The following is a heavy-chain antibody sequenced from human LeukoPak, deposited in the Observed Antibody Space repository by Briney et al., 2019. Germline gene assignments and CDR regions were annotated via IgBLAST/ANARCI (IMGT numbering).Heavy chain of an antibody. Sequence: PGGALRLSCAASGFIFSDHYMDWVRPAPGEGVEWGARIRKKANSYSTEYAASVKGRFTISRDDSSNSVFLQMNSLRTEDTAVYFCARAPSAGSWFDPWGQGTLVTVSS. D-gene: IGHD3-10*01. V-gene: IGHV3-72*01. J-gene: IGHJ5*02. CDR2: IRKKANSYST. CDR1: GFIFSDHY. CDR3: ARAPSAGSWFDP.